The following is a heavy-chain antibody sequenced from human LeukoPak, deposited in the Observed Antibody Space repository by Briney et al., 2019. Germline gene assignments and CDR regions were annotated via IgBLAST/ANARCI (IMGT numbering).Heavy chain of an antibody. V-gene: IGHV1-46*01. J-gene: IGHJ5*02. CDR3: ARGYGRTTVWFDP. Sequence: GASVKVSCKASGYTFTSYDINWVRQAPGQGLEWMGIINPSGGSTSYAQKFQGRVTMTRDTSTSTVYMELSSLRSEDTAVYYCARGYGRTTVWFDPWGQGTLVTVSS. D-gene: IGHD4-17*01. CDR1: GYTFTSYD. CDR2: INPSGGST.